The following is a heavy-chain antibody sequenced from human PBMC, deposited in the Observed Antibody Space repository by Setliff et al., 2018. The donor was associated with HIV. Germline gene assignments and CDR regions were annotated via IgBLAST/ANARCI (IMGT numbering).Heavy chain of an antibody. CDR1: GFTFSSYS. J-gene: IGHJ5*02. V-gene: IGHV3-21*01. D-gene: IGHD3-3*01. Sequence: AGGSLRLSCAASGFTFSSYSMNWVRQAPGKGLEWVSSISSSSSYIYYADSVKGRFTISRDNAKNSLYLQMNSLRAEDTAVYYCARVPSAGVRGRPDLYHWFDPWGQGTLVTSPQ. CDR3: ARVPSAGVRGRPDLYHWFDP. CDR2: ISSSSSYI.